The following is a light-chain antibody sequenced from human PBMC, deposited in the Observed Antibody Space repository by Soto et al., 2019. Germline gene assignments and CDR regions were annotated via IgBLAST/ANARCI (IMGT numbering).Light chain of an antibody. Sequence: QSALTQPPSASGSPGQSVTISCTGTSSDVGGSDYVSWYQQHSGKAPTLIIYEVIKRPSGVPDRFSGSKSGNTASLTVSGLQAEDEADYYCSSYVDRQNWKVFGGGTKVTVL. CDR1: SSDVGGSDY. J-gene: IGLJ2*01. CDR2: EVI. V-gene: IGLV2-8*01. CDR3: SSYVDRQNWKV.